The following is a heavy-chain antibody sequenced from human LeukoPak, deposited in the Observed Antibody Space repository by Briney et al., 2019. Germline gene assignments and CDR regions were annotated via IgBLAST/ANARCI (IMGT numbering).Heavy chain of an antibody. J-gene: IGHJ4*02. CDR3: ARLDIAVAGTWDY. D-gene: IGHD6-19*01. CDR2: IYYSGST. V-gene: IGHV4-39*01. CDR1: GGSISSYY. Sequence: SETLSLTCTVSGGSISSYYWSWIRQPPGKGLEWIGSIYYSGSTYYNPSLKSRVTISVDTSKNQFSLKLSSVTAADTAVYYCARLDIAVAGTWDYWGQGTLVTVSS.